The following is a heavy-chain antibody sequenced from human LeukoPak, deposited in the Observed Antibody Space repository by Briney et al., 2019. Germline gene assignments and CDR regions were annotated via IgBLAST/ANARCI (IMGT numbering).Heavy chain of an antibody. CDR2: IYSGGST. CDR3: AKNVVVKRYINY. CDR1: GFTISSYY. D-gene: IGHD2-15*01. J-gene: IGHJ4*02. Sequence: GGSLRLSCAASGFTISSYYMSWVRQDPGKGLEWVSVIYSGGSTYYADSVKGRFTISRDNSKNTLYLQMNSLRVEDTAIYYCAKNVVVKRYINYWGQGTLVTVSS. V-gene: IGHV3-53*01.